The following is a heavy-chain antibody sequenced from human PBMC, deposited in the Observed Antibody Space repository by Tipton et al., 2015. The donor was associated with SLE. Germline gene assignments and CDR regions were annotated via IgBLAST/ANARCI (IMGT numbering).Heavy chain of an antibody. Sequence: TLSLTCTVSGGSISNNNYNWVWIRQPPGKGLEWMGGIYATGYTYDNPSLRGRVTISVVTSKNQFSLKLNSVTAADTAVYFCARGVAGYFFYSYLDVWGKGTAVTVSS. D-gene: IGHD3-9*01. J-gene: IGHJ6*03. CDR2: IYATGYT. V-gene: IGHV4-39*07. CDR3: ARGVAGYFFYSYLDV. CDR1: GGSISNNNYN.